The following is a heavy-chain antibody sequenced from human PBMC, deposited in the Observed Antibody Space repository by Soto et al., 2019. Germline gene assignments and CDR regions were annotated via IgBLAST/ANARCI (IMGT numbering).Heavy chain of an antibody. D-gene: IGHD7-27*01. Sequence: QVQLQESGPGLMKPSGALSLTCGVSGGSISSSNWWSWVRQPPGKGLEWIGEIDHSGSTNYNPSLKSRDTRSVNQSKNQFSLKLSSVTGADTAVYDCARAPGFRGDVLYWSFDLWGRGTLVTVSS. CDR1: GGSISSSNW. V-gene: IGHV4-4*02. CDR2: IDHSGST. J-gene: IGHJ2*01. CDR3: ARAPGFRGDVLYWSFDL.